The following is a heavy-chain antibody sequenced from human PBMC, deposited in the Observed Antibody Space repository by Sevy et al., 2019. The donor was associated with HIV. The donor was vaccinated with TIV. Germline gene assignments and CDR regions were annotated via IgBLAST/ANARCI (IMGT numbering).Heavy chain of an antibody. Sequence: SETLSLTCTVSGGSISRNSHYWGWIRQPPGKGLEWIGSIYYSASTYCIPSLKSRVTISGDTSKNQFSLKLSSVTAADTAVYYCATHALSITIFGVVTRNWFDPWGQGTLVTVSS. D-gene: IGHD3-3*01. V-gene: IGHV4-39*01. CDR3: ATHALSITIFGVVTRNWFDP. CDR2: IYYSAST. J-gene: IGHJ5*02. CDR1: GGSISRNSHY.